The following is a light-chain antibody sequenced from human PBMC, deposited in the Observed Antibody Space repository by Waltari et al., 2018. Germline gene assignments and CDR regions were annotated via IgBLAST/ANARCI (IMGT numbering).Light chain of an antibody. CDR1: QSLSNW. Sequence: QSPSTLSASVGDRVTITCRASQSLSNWLAWYQQKPGKAPKVLIYKASTLESGVPSRFSGSGSGTEFILTISSLQPDDFATYYFQQYRNLWTFGQGTKVESK. CDR3: QQYRNLWT. CDR2: KAS. J-gene: IGKJ1*01. V-gene: IGKV1-5*03.